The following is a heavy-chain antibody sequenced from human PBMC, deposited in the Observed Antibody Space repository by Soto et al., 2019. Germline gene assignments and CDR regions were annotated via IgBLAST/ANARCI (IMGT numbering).Heavy chain of an antibody. CDR2: IYYSGST. D-gene: IGHD3-22*01. Sequence: SETLSLTCTVSGGSISSSSYYWGWIRQPPGEGLEWIGSIYYSGSTYYNPSLKSRVTISVDTSKNQFSLKLSSVTAADTAVYYCARFFGISGYYTNWGQGTLVTVSS. J-gene: IGHJ4*02. CDR1: GGSISSSSYY. CDR3: ARFFGISGYYTN. V-gene: IGHV4-39*01.